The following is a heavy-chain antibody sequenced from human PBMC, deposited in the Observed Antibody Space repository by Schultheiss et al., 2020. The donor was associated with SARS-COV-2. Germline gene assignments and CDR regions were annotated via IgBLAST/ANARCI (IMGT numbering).Heavy chain of an antibody. CDR1: GFTFSNAW. Sequence: GESLKISCAASGFTFSNAWMSWVRQAPGKGLEWVGRIKSKTDGGTTDYAAPVKGRFTISRDDSKNSLYVQMNSLRTEDTAVYHCAVHVDVAMADDYWGQGTLVTVSS. CDR3: AVHVDVAMADDY. CDR2: IKSKTDGGTT. V-gene: IGHV3-15*01. J-gene: IGHJ4*02. D-gene: IGHD5-18*01.